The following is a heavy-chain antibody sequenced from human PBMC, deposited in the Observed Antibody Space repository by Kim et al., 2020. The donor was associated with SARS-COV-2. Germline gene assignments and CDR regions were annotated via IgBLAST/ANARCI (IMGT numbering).Heavy chain of an antibody. Sequence: GGSLRLSCAASGFTFSSYSMNWVRQAPGKGLEWVSSISSSSSYIYYADSVKGRFTISRDNAKNSLYLQMNSLRAEDTAVYYCARGVGATLSYFDYWGQGTLVTVSS. J-gene: IGHJ4*02. CDR2: ISSSSSYI. V-gene: IGHV3-21*01. CDR3: ARGVGATLSYFDY. D-gene: IGHD1-26*01. CDR1: GFTFSSYS.